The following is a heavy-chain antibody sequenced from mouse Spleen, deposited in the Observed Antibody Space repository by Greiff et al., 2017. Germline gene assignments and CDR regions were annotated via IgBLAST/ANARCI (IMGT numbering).Heavy chain of an antibody. V-gene: IGHV5-9-1*02. CDR1: GFTFSSYA. J-gene: IGHJ4*01. CDR3: TRDYYGSRKAMDY. D-gene: IGHD1-1*01. CDR2: ISSGGDYI. Sequence: EVKVVESGEGLVKPGGSLQLSCAASGFTFSSYAMSWVRQTPEKRLEWVAYISSGGDYIYYADTVKGRFTISRDNARNTLYLQMSSLKSEDTAMYYCTRDYYGSRKAMDYWGQGTSVTVSS.